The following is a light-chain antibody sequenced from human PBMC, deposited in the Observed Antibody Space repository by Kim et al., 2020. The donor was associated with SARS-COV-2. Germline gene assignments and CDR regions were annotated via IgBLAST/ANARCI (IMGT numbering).Light chain of an antibody. CDR1: QGISSA. Sequence: AIQLTQSPSSLSASVGDRVTITCRASQGISSALAWYQQKPGKAPKLLIYDASSLESGVPSRFSGSGSGTDFTLTISSLQPEDFATYYCQQFNNYVGFGFGPGTKVDIK. J-gene: IGKJ3*01. CDR2: DAS. V-gene: IGKV1D-13*01. CDR3: QQFNNYVGFG.